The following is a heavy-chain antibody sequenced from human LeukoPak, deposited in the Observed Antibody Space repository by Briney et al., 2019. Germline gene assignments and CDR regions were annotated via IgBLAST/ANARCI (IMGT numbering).Heavy chain of an antibody. CDR1: GFTFSSYA. CDR3: AKYPHDSSGYYFGAIDY. J-gene: IGHJ4*02. CDR2: ISGSGGST. D-gene: IGHD3-22*01. Sequence: GGSLRLSCAASGFTFSSYAMSWVRQAPGKGVEWVSAISGSGGSTYYADSVKGRFTISRDNSKNTLYLQMNSLRAEDTAVYYCAKYPHDSSGYYFGAIDYWGQGTLVTVSS. V-gene: IGHV3-23*01.